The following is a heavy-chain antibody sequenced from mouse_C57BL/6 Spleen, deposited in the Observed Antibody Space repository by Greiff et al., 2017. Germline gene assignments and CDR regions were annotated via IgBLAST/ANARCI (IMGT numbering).Heavy chain of an antibody. J-gene: IGHJ2*01. V-gene: IGHV1-22*01. Sequence: EVQRVESGPELVKPGASVKMSCKASGYTFTDYNMHWVKQSHGKSLEWIGYINPNNGGTSYNQKFKGKATLTVNKSSSTAYMELRSLTSEDSAVYYCARGSWDLYYFDYWGQGTTLTVSS. CDR3: ARGSWDLYYFDY. CDR1: GYTFTDYN. CDR2: INPNNGGT. D-gene: IGHD4-1*01.